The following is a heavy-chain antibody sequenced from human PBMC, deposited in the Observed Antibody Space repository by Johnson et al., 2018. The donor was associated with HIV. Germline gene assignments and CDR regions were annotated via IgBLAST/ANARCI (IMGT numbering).Heavy chain of an antibody. CDR2: IKSDGTST. V-gene: IGHV3-74*02. J-gene: IGHJ3*02. D-gene: IGHD3-9*01. CDR3: TTAGLRYFDWFTGAFDI. Sequence: MLLVESGGGVVRPGVSLRLSCVASGISFSSYWMHWVRQAPGKGLVWVSRIKSDGTSTNYADSVKGRFTISRDDSKNTLYLQMNSLKTEDTAVYYCTTAGLRYFDWFTGAFDIWGQGTMVTVSS. CDR1: GISFSSYW.